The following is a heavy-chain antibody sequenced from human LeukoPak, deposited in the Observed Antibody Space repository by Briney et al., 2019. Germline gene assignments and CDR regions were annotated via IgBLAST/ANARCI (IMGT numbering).Heavy chain of an antibody. CDR2: ISSSGSTI. D-gene: IGHD3-10*01. CDR1: GFTFSDYY. CDR3: AKDMTGYGSRAAFDI. V-gene: IGHV3-11*01. Sequence: PGGSLRLSCAASGFTFSDYYMSWIRQAPGKGLEWVSYISSSGSTIYYADSVKGRFTISRDNAKNSLYLQMNSLRAEDTALYYCAKDMTGYGSRAAFDIWGQGTMVTVSS. J-gene: IGHJ3*02.